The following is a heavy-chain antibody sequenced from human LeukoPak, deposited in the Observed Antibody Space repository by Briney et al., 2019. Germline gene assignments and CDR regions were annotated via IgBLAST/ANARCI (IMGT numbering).Heavy chain of an antibody. CDR3: AREFGHCYGDNCFYFFDT. CDR1: GYTLTNYN. Sequence: WASVKVSFKASGYTLTNYNISWVRQAPGQGLEWMGWINTYKGDTLYAQKLQGRVTMTADTSTNTAYMELRSLRFDDTAVYYCAREFGHCYGDNCFYFFDTWGQGFRVTVSS. J-gene: IGHJ4*02. CDR2: INTYKGDT. V-gene: IGHV1-18*01. D-gene: IGHD4-23*01.